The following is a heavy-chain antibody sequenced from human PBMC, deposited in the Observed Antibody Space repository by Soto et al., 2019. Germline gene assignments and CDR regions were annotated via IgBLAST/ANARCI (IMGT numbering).Heavy chain of an antibody. CDR1: GFTVSSNY. J-gene: IGHJ6*02. V-gene: IGHV3-53*02. CDR2: IYSGGST. Sequence: EVQLVETGGGLIQPGGSLRLSCAASGFTVSSNYMSWVRQAPGKGLEWVSVIYSGGSTYYADSVKGRFTISRDNSKNTLYLQMNSLRAEDTAVYYCAREVGTTPLRGHRYYGMDVWGQGTTVTVSS. CDR3: AREVGTTPLRGHRYYGMDV. D-gene: IGHD1-26*01.